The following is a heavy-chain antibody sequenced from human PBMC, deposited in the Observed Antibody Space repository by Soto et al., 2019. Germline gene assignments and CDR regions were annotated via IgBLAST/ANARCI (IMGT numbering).Heavy chain of an antibody. CDR2: IYYSGTT. CDR1: GGSISSGGSY. D-gene: IGHD4-17*01. V-gene: IGHV4-31*03. Sequence: QVQLQESGPGLVKPSQTLSLTCTVSGGSISSGGSYWNWIRQHPGKGLEWIGYIYYSGTTYYNPSLKSRVTISVDTSKNQFSLKLSSVTAADTAVYFCARDSNGDYTFDYWGQGTLVTVSS. J-gene: IGHJ4*02. CDR3: ARDSNGDYTFDY.